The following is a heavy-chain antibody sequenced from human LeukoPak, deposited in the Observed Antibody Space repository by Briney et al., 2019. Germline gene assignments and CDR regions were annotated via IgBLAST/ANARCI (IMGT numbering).Heavy chain of an antibody. CDR3: ARGDKKENQSGPSGYFDP. D-gene: IGHD3-10*01. CDR2: INPNSGGT. V-gene: IGHV1-2*02. Sequence: ASVKVSGKASGYTFTGYHIHWVRQAPGQGLEWMGWINPNSGGTNFGPKFHGRVSMTRDTSITTAYMELSSLRSDDTAVYYCARGDKKENQSGPSGYFDPWGQGTLVTVSS. J-gene: IGHJ5*02. CDR1: GYTFTGYH.